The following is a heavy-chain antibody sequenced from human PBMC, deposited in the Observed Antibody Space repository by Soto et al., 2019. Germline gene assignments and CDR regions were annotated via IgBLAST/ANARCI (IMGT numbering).Heavy chain of an antibody. Sequence: KQSQTLSLTCAISGDSVSSNSAAWNWIRQSPSRGLEWLGRTYYRSKRYNDYAVSVKSRITINPDTSKNQFTLQLNSVTPEDTAVYYRARDGSSTSCYYYYYYGMDVWGQGTTVTVSS. J-gene: IGHJ6*02. V-gene: IGHV6-1*01. D-gene: IGHD2-2*01. CDR1: GDSVSSNSAA. CDR2: TYYRSKRYN. CDR3: ARDGSSTSCYYYYYYGMDV.